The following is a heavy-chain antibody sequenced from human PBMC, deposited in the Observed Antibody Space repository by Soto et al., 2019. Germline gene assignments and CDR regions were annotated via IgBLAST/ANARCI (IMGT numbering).Heavy chain of an antibody. J-gene: IGHJ6*03. CDR1: GGSISSSSYY. Sequence: QLQLQESGPGLVKPSETLSLTCTVSGGSISSSSYYWGWIRQPPGKGLEWIGSIYYSGSTYYNTSPKSRVTISVDTSKNQFSLKLSSVTAADTAVYYCARLSEYYYYMDVWGKGTTVTVSS. CDR2: IYYSGST. CDR3: ARLSEYYYYMDV. V-gene: IGHV4-39*01.